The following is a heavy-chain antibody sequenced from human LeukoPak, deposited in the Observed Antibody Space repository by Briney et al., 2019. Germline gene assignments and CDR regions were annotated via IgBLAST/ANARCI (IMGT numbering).Heavy chain of an antibody. Sequence: SETLSLTCAVSGGSISSSNWWSWVRQPPGKGLEWIGEIYHSGSANYNPSLKSRVTISVDKSKNQFSLKLSSVTAADTAVYYCARQSPNYGGPFDPWGQGTLVTVSS. CDR1: GGSISSSNW. CDR3: ARQSPNYGGPFDP. D-gene: IGHD4-23*01. J-gene: IGHJ5*02. V-gene: IGHV4-4*02. CDR2: IYHSGSA.